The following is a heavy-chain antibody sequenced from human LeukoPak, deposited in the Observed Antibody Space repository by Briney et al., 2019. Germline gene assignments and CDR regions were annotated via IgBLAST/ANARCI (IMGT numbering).Heavy chain of an antibody. V-gene: IGHV1-18*01. CDR2: ISAYNGNT. D-gene: IGHD6-19*01. J-gene: IGHJ5*02. Sequence: ASVKVSCKASGYTFTSYGISWVRQAPGQGLEWMGWISAYNGNTNYAQKLLGRVTMTTDTSTSTAYMELRSLRSDDTAVYYCARGGDSSGWSNWFDPWGQGTLVTVSS. CDR1: GYTFTSYG. CDR3: ARGGDSSGWSNWFDP.